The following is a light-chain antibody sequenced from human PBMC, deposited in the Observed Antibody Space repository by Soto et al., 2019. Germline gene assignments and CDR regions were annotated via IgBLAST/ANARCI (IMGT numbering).Light chain of an antibody. Sequence: QSVLTQPPSVSGAPGQRVTISCTGSSSNIGAGYDVHWYQQLPGTAPKLLIYGNSNRPSGVPDRFSGSKSGTSASLAITGLQAEDEADEYCQSYDSSLSGSGVVFGGGTKVTVL. CDR1: SSNIGAGYD. J-gene: IGLJ2*01. CDR3: QSYDSSLSGSGVV. CDR2: GNS. V-gene: IGLV1-40*01.